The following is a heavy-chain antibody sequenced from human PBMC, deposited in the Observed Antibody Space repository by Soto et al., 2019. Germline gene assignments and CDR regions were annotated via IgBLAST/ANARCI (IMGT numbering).Heavy chain of an antibody. J-gene: IGHJ5*02. CDR2: ISGSGGST. Sequence: EVQLLASGGGLVQPGGSLRLSCAASGFTFSSYAMSWVRQAPGKGLEWVSAISGSGGSTYYADSVKGRFTISRDNSQNTLYPQMNSLRAEDTAVYYGAKDATVANRRNWFGPWGQGTQVTGAS. CDR3: AKDATVANRRNWFGP. D-gene: IGHD4-4*01. CDR1: GFTFSSYA. V-gene: IGHV3-23*01.